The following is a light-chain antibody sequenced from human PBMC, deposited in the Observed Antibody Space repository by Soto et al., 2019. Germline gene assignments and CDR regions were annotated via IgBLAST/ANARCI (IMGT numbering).Light chain of an antibody. Sequence: QSALTQPPSASGSPGQSVTISCTGTSSDVGGHNYVSRYQQHPGKAPKLMIYEVSKRPSGVPDRFSGSKSGNTASLTVSGLQAEDEADYYCNSYAGSNKVFGGGTKLTVL. V-gene: IGLV2-8*01. CDR1: SSDVGGHNY. CDR3: NSYAGSNKV. J-gene: IGLJ2*01. CDR2: EVS.